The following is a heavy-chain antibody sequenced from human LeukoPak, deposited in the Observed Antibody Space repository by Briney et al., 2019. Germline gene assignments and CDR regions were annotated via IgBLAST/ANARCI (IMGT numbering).Heavy chain of an antibody. D-gene: IGHD3-22*01. CDR1: GYTCTGYY. V-gene: IGHV1-2*04. Sequence: ASVKVSCKASGYTCTGYYMHWVRQAPGQGLEWMGWINPNSGGTNYAQKFQGWVTMTRATSISTAYMELSRLRSDDTAVYYCARDSLSGYDSSGYYYGYFDYWGQGTLVTVSS. CDR2: INPNSGGT. CDR3: ARDSLSGYDSSGYYYGYFDY. J-gene: IGHJ4*02.